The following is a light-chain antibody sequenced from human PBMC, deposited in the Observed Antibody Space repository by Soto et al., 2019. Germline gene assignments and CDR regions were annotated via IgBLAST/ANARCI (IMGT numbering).Light chain of an antibody. J-gene: IGLJ3*02. V-gene: IGLV2-8*01. Sequence: QSALTQPPSASGSPGQSVTISCTGTSSDVGAYNYVSWYQQYPGQAPKLMIYEVSKRPSGVPDRFSGSKSGKTASLPVSGLQPEDDAEYYGTSYAGSNSLVFGGGTKLPV. CDR1: SSDVGAYNY. CDR2: EVS. CDR3: TSYAGSNSLV.